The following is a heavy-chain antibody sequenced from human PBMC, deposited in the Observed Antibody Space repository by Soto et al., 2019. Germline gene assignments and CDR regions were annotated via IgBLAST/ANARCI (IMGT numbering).Heavy chain of an antibody. D-gene: IGHD3-22*01. J-gene: IGHJ4*02. V-gene: IGHV3-48*01. Sequence: LRLSCAASGFTFSSYSMNWVRQAPGKGLEWVSYISSSSSTIYYADSVKGRFTISRDNSKNTLYLQMNSLRAEDTAVYYCAVNYDSSGYPLFDYWGQGTLVTVS. CDR2: ISSSSSTI. CDR3: AVNYDSSGYPLFDY. CDR1: GFTFSSYS.